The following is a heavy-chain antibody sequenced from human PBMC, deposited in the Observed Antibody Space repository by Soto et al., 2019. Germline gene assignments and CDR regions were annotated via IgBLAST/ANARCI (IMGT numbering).Heavy chain of an antibody. CDR1: GGTFSSYT. V-gene: IGHV1-69*02. Sequence: SVKVSCKASGGTFSSYTISWVRQAPGQGLEWMGRIIPILGIANYAQKFQGRVTITADKSTSTAYMELSSLRSEDTAVYYCARVIWAQGSEYFQHWGQGTLVTVSS. D-gene: IGHD3-10*01. J-gene: IGHJ1*01. CDR2: IIPILGIA. CDR3: ARVIWAQGSEYFQH.